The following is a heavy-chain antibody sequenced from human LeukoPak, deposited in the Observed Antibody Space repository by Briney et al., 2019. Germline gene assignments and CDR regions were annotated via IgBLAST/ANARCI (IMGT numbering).Heavy chain of an antibody. D-gene: IGHD3-10*01. CDR2: ISGNGGAT. V-gene: IGHV3-23*01. CDR1: GFTFTSYA. J-gene: IGHJ4*02. Sequence: GGSLRLSCAASGFTFTSYAMSWVRQAPGKGLEWVSAISGNGGATYYADSVKGRFTISRDNAKNSLYLQMNSLRAEDTAVYYCASNTYYYGSGSYPVLDYWGQGTLVTVSS. CDR3: ASNTYYYGSGSYPVLDY.